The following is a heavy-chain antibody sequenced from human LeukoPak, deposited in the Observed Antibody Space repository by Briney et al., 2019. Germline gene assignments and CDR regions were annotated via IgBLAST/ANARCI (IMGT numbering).Heavy chain of an antibody. Sequence: SETLSLTCTVSGGSISSYYWSWIRQPPGKGLEWVGYIYYSGSTNYNLSLKSRVTISVDTSKNQFTLKLSSVPAADTAVYYCARGAPGVAVAGTADFDYWGQGTLVTVSS. CDR1: GGSISSYY. CDR3: ARGAPGVAVAGTADFDY. D-gene: IGHD6-19*01. CDR2: IYYSGST. V-gene: IGHV4-59*08. J-gene: IGHJ4*02.